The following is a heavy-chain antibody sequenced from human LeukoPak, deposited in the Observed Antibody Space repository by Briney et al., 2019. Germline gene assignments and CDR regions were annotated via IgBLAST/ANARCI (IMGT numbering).Heavy chain of an antibody. CDR3: ATMQWLEGVDWFDP. D-gene: IGHD6-19*01. Sequence: GGSLRLSCAASGFIFSNYGMHWVRQAPGKGLEWVAFIRYDESNKFYADSVKGRFTISRDNSKNILFLQMNSLRAKDTAVYYCATMQWLEGVDWFDPWGQGTLVTVSS. CDR1: GFIFSNYG. J-gene: IGHJ5*02. CDR2: IRYDESNK. V-gene: IGHV3-30*02.